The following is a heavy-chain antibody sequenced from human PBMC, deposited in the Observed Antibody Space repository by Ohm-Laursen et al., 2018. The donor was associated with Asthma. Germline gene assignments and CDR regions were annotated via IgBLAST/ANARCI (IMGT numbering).Heavy chain of an antibody. CDR2: ISYDGSNK. J-gene: IGHJ4*02. CDR3: ARVEVATIT. Sequence: RSLRLSCSASGFTFSSYGMHWVRQAPGKGLEWVAVISYDGSNKYYADSVKGRFTISRDNSKNTLYLQMNSLRAEDTAVYYCARVEVATITWGQGTLVTVSS. D-gene: IGHD5-12*01. CDR1: GFTFSSYG. V-gene: IGHV3-30*03.